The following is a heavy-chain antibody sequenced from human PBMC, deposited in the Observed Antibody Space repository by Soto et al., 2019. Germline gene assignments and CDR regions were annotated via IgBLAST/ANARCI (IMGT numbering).Heavy chain of an antibody. D-gene: IGHD5-12*01. CDR2: IYYSGST. CDR3: ARDAPRYSGYDIKCYFDY. CDR1: GGSISSGGYY. J-gene: IGHJ4*02. V-gene: IGHV4-31*03. Sequence: SETLSLTCTVSGGSISSGGYYWSWIRQHPGKGLEWIGYIYYSGSTYYNPSLKSRVTISVDTSKNQFSLKLSSVTAADTAVYYCARDAPRYSGYDIKCYFDYWGQGTLVTVSS.